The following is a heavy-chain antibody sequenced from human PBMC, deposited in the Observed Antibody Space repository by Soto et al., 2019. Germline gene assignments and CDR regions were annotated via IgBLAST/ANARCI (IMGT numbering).Heavy chain of an antibody. D-gene: IGHD6-13*01. V-gene: IGHV3-73*02. CDR2: IRSKGNSYAT. CDR3: SRHGGVSGQLILYY. Sequence: EVQLVESGGGLVQPGGSLKLSCAASGFTVSGSTMHWVRQASGKGLEWVGRIRSKGNSYATTYAASVKGSFTISRDDSKNTAYLQMNSLKTEDTAVYYCSRHGGVSGQLILYYWGQGTLVTVSS. J-gene: IGHJ4*02. CDR1: GFTVSGST.